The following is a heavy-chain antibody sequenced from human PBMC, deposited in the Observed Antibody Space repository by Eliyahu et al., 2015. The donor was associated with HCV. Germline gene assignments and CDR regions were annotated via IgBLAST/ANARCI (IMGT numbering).Heavy chain of an antibody. CDR3: AQSWDPYGDYVQYFFH. J-gene: IGHJ1*01. V-gene: IGHV2-5*02. Sequence: QITLKESGPTLVKPTQTVTLTCTFSGFSLSXXGGGVGWIRQPPGKAPEWLAVIYWDDNKRYRESLKSRLTITKDTSKDQVVLVMTNMDPVDTATYYCAQSWDPYGDYVQYFFHWGQGTLVAVSS. CDR1: GFSLSXXGGG. D-gene: IGHD4-17*01. CDR2: IYWDDNK.